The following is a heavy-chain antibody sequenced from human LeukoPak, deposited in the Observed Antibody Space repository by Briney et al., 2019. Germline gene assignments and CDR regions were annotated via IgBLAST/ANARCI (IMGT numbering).Heavy chain of an antibody. D-gene: IGHD3-16*01. CDR3: AKASWVSSTDAVR. V-gene: IGHV3-23*01. Sequence: GGSLRLSCAASGLSFSSFAMSWVRQGPARGLEWVSSIRGNGGTFYADSVKGRFTLYSDTSRNTVYFQLNNLRVEDTAIYYCAKASWVSSTDAVRWGQGTLVTVSS. CDR2: IRGNGGT. CDR1: GLSFSSFA. J-gene: IGHJ4*02.